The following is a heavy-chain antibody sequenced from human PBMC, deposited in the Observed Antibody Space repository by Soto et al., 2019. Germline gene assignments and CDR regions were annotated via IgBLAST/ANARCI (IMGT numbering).Heavy chain of an antibody. CDR3: ASGRRYCSGGSCRDNWFDP. CDR1: GGSFSCYC. Sequence: PSETLALTCGVYGGSFSCYCWSWSRQPPGKGLEWIGEINHSGSTNYNPSLKSRVTISVDTSKNQFSLKLSSVTAADTAVYYCASGRRYCSGGSCRDNWFDPWGQGTLVTVSS. CDR2: INHSGST. D-gene: IGHD2-15*01. J-gene: IGHJ5*02. V-gene: IGHV4-34*01.